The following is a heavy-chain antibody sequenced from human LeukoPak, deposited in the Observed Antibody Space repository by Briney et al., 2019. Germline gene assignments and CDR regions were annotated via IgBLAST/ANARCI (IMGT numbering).Heavy chain of an antibody. CDR2: ISGSGGST. V-gene: IGHV3-23*01. CDR3: AKEGSALWFGELSYYFDY. CDR1: GFTFSSYG. Sequence: GGSLRLSCAASGFTFSSYGMSWIRQAPGKGLGWVSAISGSGGSTYYADSVKGRFTISRDNFKNTLYLQMNSLRAEDTAVYYCAKEGSALWFGELSYYFDYWGQGTLVTVSS. D-gene: IGHD3-10*01. J-gene: IGHJ4*02.